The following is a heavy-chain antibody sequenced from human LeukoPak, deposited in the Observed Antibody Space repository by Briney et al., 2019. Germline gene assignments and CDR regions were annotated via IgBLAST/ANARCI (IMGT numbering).Heavy chain of an antibody. J-gene: IGHJ5*02. CDR1: GYSISSGYY. Sequence: SETLSLTCTVSGYSISSGYYRGWIRQPPGKGLEWIGSIYHSGSTYYNPSLKSRVTISADTSKNQFSLKLSSVTAADTAVYYCARLIAVAGTAFDPWGQGTLVTVSS. CDR3: ARLIAVAGTAFDP. V-gene: IGHV4-38-2*02. D-gene: IGHD6-19*01. CDR2: IYHSGST.